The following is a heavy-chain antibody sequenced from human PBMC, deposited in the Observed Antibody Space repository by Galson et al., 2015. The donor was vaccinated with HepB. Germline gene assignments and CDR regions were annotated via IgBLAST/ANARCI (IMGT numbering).Heavy chain of an antibody. CDR1: GDSVSSNHAV. CDR2: TYYRSKWII. J-gene: IGHJ6*02. Sequence: CAISGDSVSSNHAVWNWIRQSPSRGLEWLGRTYYRSKWIIDYATSVKSRITISPDTSRNQFSLHLSSVTPEDTAVSYCAYGLDVWGQGTAVIVSS. V-gene: IGHV6-1*01. CDR3: AYGLDV.